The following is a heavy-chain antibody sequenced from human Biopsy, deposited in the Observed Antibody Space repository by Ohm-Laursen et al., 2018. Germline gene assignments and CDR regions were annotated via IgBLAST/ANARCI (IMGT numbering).Heavy chain of an antibody. V-gene: IGHV4-34*01. CDR1: GGSFSGSY. D-gene: IGHD5-12*01. CDR2: MSHSGST. Sequence: GTLSLTCPVYGGSFSGSYWTWIRQPPGKGLEWLGEMSHSGSTNHNPSLKSRVTISMDTSKNQFSLKLTSVTAADTAVYYCARWEVGYSANDLRFDYWGQGTLVTVSS. J-gene: IGHJ4*02. CDR3: ARWEVGYSANDLRFDY.